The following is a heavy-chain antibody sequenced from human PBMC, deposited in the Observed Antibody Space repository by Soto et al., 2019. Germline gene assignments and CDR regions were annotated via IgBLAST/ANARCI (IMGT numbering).Heavy chain of an antibody. Sequence: EVQLVESGGGLVQPGGSLRLSCVGSGFSLSGNWMNWVRQAPGKGLEWVANLKQDGGEKYYVDSVKGRFIISRDNARNSLYLQMSFLRVEDTAIYYWAGEEPTYNFGHWGQGTPVT. CDR3: AGEEPTYNFGH. CDR1: GFSLSGNW. V-gene: IGHV3-7*01. J-gene: IGHJ4*02. CDR2: LKQDGGEK. D-gene: IGHD1-1*01.